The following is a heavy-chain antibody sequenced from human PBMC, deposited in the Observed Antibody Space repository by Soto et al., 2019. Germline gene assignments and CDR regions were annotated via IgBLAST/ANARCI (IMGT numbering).Heavy chain of an antibody. D-gene: IGHD4-17*01. CDR2: LNRDGSRT. V-gene: IGHV3-74*01. CDR1: GITFSSYW. CDR3: AGAGSSGDYSLDY. Sequence: EVQLVESGGGLVQPGGSLRLSCAASGITFSSYWMHWVRQAPGKGLEWVSRLNRDGSRTSYADSVKGRFTISRDNAKNTLYLQMNSLSAEDTAVYYCAGAGSSGDYSLDYWGQGNLVTVSS. J-gene: IGHJ4*02.